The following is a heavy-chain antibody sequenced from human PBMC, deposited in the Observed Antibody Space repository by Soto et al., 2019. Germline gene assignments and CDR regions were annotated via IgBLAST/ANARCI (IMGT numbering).Heavy chain of an antibody. D-gene: IGHD3-3*01. Sequence: PGGSLRLSCAASGFTFSSYAMHWVRQAPGKGLEWVAVISYDGSNKYYADSVKGRFTISRDNSKNTLYLQMNSLRAEDTAVYYCARDFGVVTINWFDPWGQGTLVTVSS. V-gene: IGHV3-30-3*01. CDR1: GFTFSSYA. CDR2: ISYDGSNK. CDR3: ARDFGVVTINWFDP. J-gene: IGHJ5*02.